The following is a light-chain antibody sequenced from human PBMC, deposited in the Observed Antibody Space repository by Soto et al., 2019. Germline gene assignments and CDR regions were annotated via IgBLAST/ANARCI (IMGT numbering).Light chain of an antibody. J-gene: IGLJ1*01. V-gene: IGLV2-14*03. Sequence: QSVLTPPASXSGSPGPSITISCTGTSRDICHYDYVSWYQQHPGKAPNLIIYHVTYRPSWVSNRYCGSKSGNSASLTISGIQADDEADYYCCSLTTSHTYVFGSWTKVTVL. CDR1: SRDICHYDY. CDR2: HVT. CDR3: CSLTTSHTYV.